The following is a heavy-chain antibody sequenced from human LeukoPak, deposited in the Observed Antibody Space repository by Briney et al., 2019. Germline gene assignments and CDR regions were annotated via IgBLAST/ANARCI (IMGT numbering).Heavy chain of an antibody. CDR3: ARATTTRTRFDY. CDR1: GFTFRSYA. J-gene: IGHJ4*02. Sequence: GGSLRLSCAASGFTFRSYAMYWVRQAPGKGLEWVAVISYDGSNKYYADSVKGRFTISRDNSKNTLYLQMNSLRDEDTAVYFCARATTTRTRFDYWGQGTLVTVSS. D-gene: IGHD4-17*01. CDR2: ISYDGSNK. V-gene: IGHV3-30*14.